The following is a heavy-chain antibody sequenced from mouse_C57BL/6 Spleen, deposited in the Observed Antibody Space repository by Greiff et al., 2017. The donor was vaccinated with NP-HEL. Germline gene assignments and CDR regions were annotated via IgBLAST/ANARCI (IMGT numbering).Heavy chain of an antibody. D-gene: IGHD2-13*01. V-gene: IGHV5-4*01. J-gene: IGHJ3*01. CDR3: ARDRGDYVFAY. CDR1: GFTFSSYA. CDR2: ISDGGSYT. Sequence: EVKLMESGGGLVKPGGSLKLSCAASGFTFSSYAMSWVRQTPEKRLEWVATISDGGSYTYYPDNVKGRFTISRVNAKNNLYLQMSHLKSEDTAMYYCARDRGDYVFAYWGQGTLVTVSA.